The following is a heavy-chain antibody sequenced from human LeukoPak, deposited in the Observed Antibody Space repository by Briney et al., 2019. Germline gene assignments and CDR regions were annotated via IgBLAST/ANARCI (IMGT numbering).Heavy chain of an antibody. CDR3: ARDLGGYSGLDY. CDR1: GYTFTGYY. CDR2: INPNSGGT. J-gene: IGHJ4*02. Sequence: ASVNVSCKASGYTFTGYYMHWVRQAPGQGLEWMGWINPNSGGTNYAQKFQGRVTMTRDTSISTAYMELSRLRSDDTAVYYCARDLGGYSGLDYWGQGTLVTVSS. V-gene: IGHV1-2*02. D-gene: IGHD2-21*01.